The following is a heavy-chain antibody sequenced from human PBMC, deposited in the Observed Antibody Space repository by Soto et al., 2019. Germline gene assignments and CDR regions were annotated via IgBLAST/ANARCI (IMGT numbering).Heavy chain of an antibody. Sequence: QVQLVQSGAEVKKPGASVKISCKASGYSFSSYYMHWVRQAPGQGLEWMGIINPTGGSTSFAQKVQGRITMTRDTATNTVYMELSRLRSEDTAVYLCARDRRGSGYSCSGGFDYWGQGTLVTVSS. D-gene: IGHD3-10*01. CDR3: ARDRRGSGYSCSGGFDY. J-gene: IGHJ4*02. CDR1: GYSFSSYY. V-gene: IGHV1-46*03. CDR2: INPTGGST.